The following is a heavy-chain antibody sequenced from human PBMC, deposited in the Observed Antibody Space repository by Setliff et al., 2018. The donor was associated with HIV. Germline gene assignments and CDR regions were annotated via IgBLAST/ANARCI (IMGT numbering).Heavy chain of an antibody. CDR3: ARLSTTSRDFDS. Sequence: SEPLSLTCTASYDTVSTADYYWSWIRQPPGKGLEWIGFVSYTGTTRYSPSLKSRITISIGTSKNQFSLQLSSVTAADTAVYYCARLSTTSRDFDSWGQGTLVTVSS. CDR2: VSYTGTT. D-gene: IGHD3-10*01. CDR1: YDTVSTADYY. V-gene: IGHV4-30-4*01. J-gene: IGHJ4*02.